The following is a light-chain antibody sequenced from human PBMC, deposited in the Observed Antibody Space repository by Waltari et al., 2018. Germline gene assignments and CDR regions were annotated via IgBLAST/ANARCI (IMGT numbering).Light chain of an antibody. CDR2: GAS. CDR3: QQYNNWPLT. J-gene: IGKJ1*01. CDR1: QSVSSN. V-gene: IGKV3-15*01. Sequence: EIVMTQSPATLSVSPGKRATLSCRASQSVSSNLAGYQQKTGQAPRLLIYGASTRATGIPASFSGSVSGTEFTLTISSLQSEDFAVYYCQQYNNWPLTFGQGTKVEIK.